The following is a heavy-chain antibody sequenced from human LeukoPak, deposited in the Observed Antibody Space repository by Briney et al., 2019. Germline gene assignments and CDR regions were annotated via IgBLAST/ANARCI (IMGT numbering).Heavy chain of an antibody. CDR1: GFTFSSYE. CDR2: ISSSGSTI. J-gene: IGHJ4*02. V-gene: IGHV3-48*03. CDR3: ARDSSGYYSFDY. D-gene: IGHD3-22*01. Sequence: GGSLRLSCAASGFTFSSYEMNWVRQAPGKGLEWVSYISSSGSTIYYADSVKGRFTISRDNAKNSLYLQMNSLRAEDTAVYYYARDSSGYYSFDYWGQGTLVTVSS.